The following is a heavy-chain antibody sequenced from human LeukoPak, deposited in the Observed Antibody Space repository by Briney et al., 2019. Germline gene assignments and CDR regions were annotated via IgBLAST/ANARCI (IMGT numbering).Heavy chain of an antibody. CDR3: TRVQAGRSGHMDV. D-gene: IGHD2-8*02. CDR2: ISSSSSHM. J-gene: IGHJ6*02. Sequence: GGSLRLSCAASGFTFNSYSMYWVRQAPGKGLEWVSSISSSSSHMFYADSVKGRFSISRDNANNSLYLQMNSLRDEDAAVYQCTRVQAGRSGHMDVWGRGTTVTVSS. CDR1: GFTFNSYS. V-gene: IGHV3-21*01.